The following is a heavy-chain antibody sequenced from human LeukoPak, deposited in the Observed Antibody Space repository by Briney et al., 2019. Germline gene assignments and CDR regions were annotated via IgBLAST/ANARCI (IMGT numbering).Heavy chain of an antibody. Sequence: ASVKVSCKASGYTFTGYYKHWVRQAPGQGLEWMGWINPNSGGTNYAQKFQGRVTMTRDTSISTAYMELSRLRSDDTAVYYCAREMRRGSQKPLGVATILVSKWFDPWGQGTLVTVSS. D-gene: IGHD5-12*01. CDR2: INPNSGGT. V-gene: IGHV1-2*02. J-gene: IGHJ5*02. CDR1: GYTFTGYY. CDR3: AREMRRGSQKPLGVATILVSKWFDP.